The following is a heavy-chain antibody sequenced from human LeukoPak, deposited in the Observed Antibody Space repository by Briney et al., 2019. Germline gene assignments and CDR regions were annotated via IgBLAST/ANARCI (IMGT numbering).Heavy chain of an antibody. CDR2: MSASGGIT. CDR3: AKDPYSGSPLNAFDI. D-gene: IGHD1-26*01. CDR1: EFTFRTYA. V-gene: IGHV3-23*01. J-gene: IGHJ3*02. Sequence: GGSLRLSCAASEFTFRTYAMNWVRQAPGKGLEWVSGMSASGGITHYADSVRGRFTISRDNSENTLYLQMNSLRAEDTAVYYCAKDPYSGSPLNAFDIWGQGTMVTVSS.